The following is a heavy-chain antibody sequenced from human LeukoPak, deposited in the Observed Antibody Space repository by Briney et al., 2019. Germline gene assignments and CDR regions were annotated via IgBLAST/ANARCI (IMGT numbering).Heavy chain of an antibody. V-gene: IGHV3-21*01. CDR3: ARDDPRATNAY. D-gene: IGHD5-12*01. Sequence: GGSLRLSCAASGFAFNTYTMIWVRQAPGKGLEWVSYISSVSNYIYYADSLKSRFTISRDNAKNSLYLQMNSLRAEDTAVYYCARDDPRATNAYWGQGTLVTVSS. CDR2: ISSVSNYI. CDR1: GFAFNTYT. J-gene: IGHJ4*02.